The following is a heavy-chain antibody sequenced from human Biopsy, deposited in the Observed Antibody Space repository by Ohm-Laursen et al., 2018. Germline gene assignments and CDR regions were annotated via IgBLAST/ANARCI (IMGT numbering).Heavy chain of an antibody. V-gene: IGHV1-69*01. D-gene: IGHD1-26*01. CDR1: GGTFTNYA. CDR2: IIPIFGTA. CDR3: ARDALGGGSYRFFY. Sequence: GSSVKVSCTASGGTFTNYAISWVRQAPGQGLEWMGGIIPIFGTANYAQKFQGRVTITADESTSTAYMELSSLRSDDTAVYYCARDALGGGSYRFFYWGQGSLVTVSS. J-gene: IGHJ4*02.